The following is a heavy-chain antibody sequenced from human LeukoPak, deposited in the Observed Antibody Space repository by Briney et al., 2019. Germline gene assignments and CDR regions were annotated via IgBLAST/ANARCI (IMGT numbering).Heavy chain of an antibody. CDR2: IYSGGST. CDR3: ARSGEASSGWSKNNWFDP. CDR1: GFTVSSNY. D-gene: IGHD6-19*01. J-gene: IGHJ5*02. V-gene: IGHV3-53*01. Sequence: GGSLRLSCAASGFTVSSNYISWVRQAPGKGLEWVSVIYSGGSTYYADSVKGRFTISRDNSKNTLYLQMNSLRAEDTAVYYCARSGEASSGWSKNNWFDPWGQGTLVTVSS.